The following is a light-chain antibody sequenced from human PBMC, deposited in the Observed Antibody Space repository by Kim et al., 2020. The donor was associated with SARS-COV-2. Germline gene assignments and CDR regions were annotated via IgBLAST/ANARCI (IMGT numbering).Light chain of an antibody. Sequence: SASVRDRVTVTGRESQGITSALAGYQQKSGKVPKHRMLDDSNVKPGVPSRFSGSGFGTDSPRTISSLQPEELATNYCQKYYQISSFGGGTKVDIK. CDR3: QKYYQISS. V-gene: IGKV1-13*02. CDR1: QGITSA. CDR2: DDS. J-gene: IGKJ4*01.